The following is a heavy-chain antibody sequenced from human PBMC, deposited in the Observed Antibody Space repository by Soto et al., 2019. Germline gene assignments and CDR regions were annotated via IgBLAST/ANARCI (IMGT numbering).Heavy chain of an antibody. J-gene: IGHJ5*02. CDR1: GFTFDDYS. Sequence: EVQLVESGGVVVQPGGSLRLSCAASGFTFDDYSMHWVRQAPGKGLEWVSLIIWDGRSTYYGDSVRCRFTISRDHSKNTLYLQMTSLTSDDPASYYCGNDGAVTGYNKIDTRGQGALVT. D-gene: IGHD5-12*01. CDR2: IIWDGRST. CDR3: GNDGAVTGYNKIDT. V-gene: IGHV3-43*01.